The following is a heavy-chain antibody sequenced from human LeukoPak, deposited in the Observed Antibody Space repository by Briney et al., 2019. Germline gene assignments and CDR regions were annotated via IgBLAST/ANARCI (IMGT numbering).Heavy chain of an antibody. CDR3: ARDLIYYGGNSELDY. Sequence: PSETLSLTCTVSGGSISSSSYYWGWIREPPGKGLEWIGSIYYSGSTYYNPSLKSRVTISVDTSKTQFSLKLSSVTAADTAVYYCARDLIYYGGNSELDYWGQGTPVTVSS. D-gene: IGHD4-23*01. J-gene: IGHJ4*02. CDR2: IYYSGST. CDR1: GGSISSSSYY. V-gene: IGHV4-39*07.